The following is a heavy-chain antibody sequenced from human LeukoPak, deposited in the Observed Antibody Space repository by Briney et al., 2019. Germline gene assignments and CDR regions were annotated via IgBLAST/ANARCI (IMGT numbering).Heavy chain of an antibody. CDR1: GGTFSSYA. CDR3: ARVTGYSSGWYWFDP. D-gene: IGHD6-19*01. J-gene: IGHJ5*02. Sequence: SVKVSCKASGGTFSSYAISWVRQAPGQGLEWMGRIIPIFGTANYAQKFQGRVTITTDESTSTAYMELSGLRSEDMAVYYCARVTGYSSGWYWFDPWGQGTLVTVSS. CDR2: IIPIFGTA. V-gene: IGHV1-69*05.